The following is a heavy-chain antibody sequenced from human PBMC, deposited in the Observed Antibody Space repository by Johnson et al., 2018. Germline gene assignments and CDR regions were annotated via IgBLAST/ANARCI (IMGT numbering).Heavy chain of an antibody. CDR1: GGSISSSTW. D-gene: IGHD3-10*01. V-gene: IGHV4-4*02. Sequence: QVQLQESGPGLVKPSGNXSLTCEVSGGSISSSTWWSWVRQPPGKGLEWIGEIYHGGSTNYNPSLKSRVTILLDKSKNQFSLKVSSVTAADTAVYYCASVHYHDAFDIWGRGTMVTVSS. J-gene: IGHJ3*02. CDR3: ASVHYHDAFDI. CDR2: IYHGGST.